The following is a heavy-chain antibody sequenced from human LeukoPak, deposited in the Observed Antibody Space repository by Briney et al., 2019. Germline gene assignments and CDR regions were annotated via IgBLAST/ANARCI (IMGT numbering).Heavy chain of an antibody. Sequence: GGSLRLSCAASGFTFSSYAMSWVRQAPGKGLEWVSVISGSGGSTYYADSVKGRFTISRDNAKNSLYLQMNSLRAEDTAVYYCARDGRYSGPFDYWGQGTLVTVSS. CDR3: ARDGRYSGPFDY. J-gene: IGHJ4*02. D-gene: IGHD1-26*01. CDR1: GFTFSSYA. V-gene: IGHV3-23*01. CDR2: ISGSGGST.